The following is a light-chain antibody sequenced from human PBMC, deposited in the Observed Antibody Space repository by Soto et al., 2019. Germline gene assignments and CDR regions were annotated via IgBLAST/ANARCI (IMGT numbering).Light chain of an antibody. J-gene: IGLJ1*01. CDR1: SSDVGGYNY. CDR3: SSYAGSNNWN. CDR2: EVS. V-gene: IGLV2-8*01. Sequence: QSALTQPPSASGSPGQSVTISCTGTSSDVGGYNYVSWYQQHPGKATKLMIYEVSKRPSGVPDGFSGSKSGNTASLTVSGLQSEDEADYYCSSYAGSNNWNFGTGTKVTVL.